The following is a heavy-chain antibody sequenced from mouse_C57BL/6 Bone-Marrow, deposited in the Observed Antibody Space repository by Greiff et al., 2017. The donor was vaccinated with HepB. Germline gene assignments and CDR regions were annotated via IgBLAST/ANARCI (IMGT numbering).Heavy chain of an antibody. CDR3: ARRYYGSSYGYFDV. D-gene: IGHD1-1*01. CDR2: ISNGGGST. V-gene: IGHV5-12*01. J-gene: IGHJ1*03. CDR1: GFTFSDYY. Sequence: DVKLVESGGGLVQPGGSLKLSCAASGFTFSDYYMYWVRQTPEKRLEWVAYISNGGGSTYYPDTVKGRFTISRDNAKNTLYLQMSRLKSEDTAMYYCARRYYGSSYGYFDVWGTGTTVTVSS.